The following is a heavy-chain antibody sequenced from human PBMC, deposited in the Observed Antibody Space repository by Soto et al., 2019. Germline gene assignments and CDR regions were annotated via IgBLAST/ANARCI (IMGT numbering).Heavy chain of an antibody. D-gene: IGHD3-16*01. CDR3: VRDMGADYYYYGMDV. Sequence: GGSLRLSCAASGFTFDDYAMHWVRQPPGTGLEWVAGTSWNSERIGYADSVRGRFTISRDNAKNSLYLQMNNLRAEDTALYYCVRDMGADYYYYGMDVWGQGTSVTVSS. CDR1: GFTFDDYA. CDR2: TSWNSERI. J-gene: IGHJ6*02. V-gene: IGHV3-9*01.